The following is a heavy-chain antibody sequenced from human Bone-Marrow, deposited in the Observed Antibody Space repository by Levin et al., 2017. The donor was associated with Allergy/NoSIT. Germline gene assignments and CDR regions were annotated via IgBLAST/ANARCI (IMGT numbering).Heavy chain of an antibody. J-gene: IGHJ4*02. Sequence: GGSLRLSCAASGFTFSNYAMSWVRQAPGKGLEWVSGISGSGDSTYDGDSVKGRFTISRDNSKNTLYLQMNSLRAEVTAVYYCAKDRDFYGSGSLGNWGQGTLVTVSS. V-gene: IGHV3-23*01. CDR3: AKDRDFYGSGSLGN. CDR2: ISGSGDST. CDR1: GFTFSNYA. D-gene: IGHD3-10*01.